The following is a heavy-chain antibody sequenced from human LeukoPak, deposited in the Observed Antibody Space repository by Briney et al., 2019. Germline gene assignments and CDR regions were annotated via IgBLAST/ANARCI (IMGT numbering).Heavy chain of an antibody. D-gene: IGHD3-9*01. Sequence: GRSLRLSCAASGFTFDDYAMHWVRQAPGKGLEWVSGISWNSGSIGYADSVKGRFTISRDNAKNSLYLQMNSLRAEDTALYYCAKAPYYDILTAPYYVDYWGQGTLVTVSS. J-gene: IGHJ4*02. CDR3: AKAPYYDILTAPYYVDY. CDR1: GFTFDDYA. CDR2: ISWNSGSI. V-gene: IGHV3-9*01.